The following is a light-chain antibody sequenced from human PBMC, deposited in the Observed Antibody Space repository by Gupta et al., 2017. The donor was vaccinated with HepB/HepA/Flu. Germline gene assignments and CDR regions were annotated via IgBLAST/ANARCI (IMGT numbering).Light chain of an antibody. CDR2: LSNDGTH. J-gene: IGLJ3*02. V-gene: IGLV4-69*01. Sequence: QLVLTPSPSASASLGASVKLTCTLSSGHSSYTIAWHQQQPEKGPRFLMKLSNDGTHSKGDGIPDRFSGSSSGAARSLSISSLQSEDEADYYCQTWDTGIRVFGGGTKLTVL. CDR1: SGHSSYT. CDR3: QTWDTGIRV.